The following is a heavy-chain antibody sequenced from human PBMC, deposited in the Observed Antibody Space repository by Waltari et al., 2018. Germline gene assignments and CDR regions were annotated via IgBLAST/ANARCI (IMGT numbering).Heavy chain of an antibody. D-gene: IGHD3-10*01. V-gene: IGHV1-2*02. Sequence: QVQLVQSGAEVKKPGASVKVSCKASGYTFTGYYMHWVRQAPGQGLEWMGWINPNSGGTNYAQKFQGRVTMTRDTSISTAYMELSRLRSDDTAVYYCAREPGVDVRGVHAFDIWGQGTMVTVSS. CDR2: INPNSGGT. CDR3: AREPGVDVRGVHAFDI. J-gene: IGHJ3*02. CDR1: GYTFTGYY.